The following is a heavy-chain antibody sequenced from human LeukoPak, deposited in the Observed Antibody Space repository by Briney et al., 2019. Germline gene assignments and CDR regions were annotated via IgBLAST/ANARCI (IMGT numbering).Heavy chain of an antibody. CDR3: ARQLGVTGTGGHFDY. CDR1: GGSISSYY. CDR2: IYDSGIT. V-gene: IGHV4-59*01. D-gene: IGHD1-20*01. J-gene: IGHJ4*02. Sequence: SETLSLTCTVSGGSISSYYWSWIRQPPGKGLEWIGYIYDSGITNYNPSLKSRVTISVDTSKNQFSLKLSSVTAADTAVYYCARQLGVTGTGGHFDYWAQGTLVTVSS.